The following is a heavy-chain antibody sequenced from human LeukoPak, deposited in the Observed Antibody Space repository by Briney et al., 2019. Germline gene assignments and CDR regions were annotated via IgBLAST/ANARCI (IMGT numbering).Heavy chain of an antibody. CDR2: ISYDGSNK. D-gene: IGHD3-22*01. Sequence: GRSLRLSCAASGFTFSSYAMHWVRQAPGKGLEWVAVISYDGSNKYYADSVKGRFTISRDNSKNTLYLQMNSLRAEDTAVYYCAKDGGYDSSGYYPGEYEYFQHWGQGTLVTVSS. V-gene: IGHV3-30-3*01. CDR3: AKDGGYDSSGYYPGEYEYFQH. CDR1: GFTFSSYA. J-gene: IGHJ1*01.